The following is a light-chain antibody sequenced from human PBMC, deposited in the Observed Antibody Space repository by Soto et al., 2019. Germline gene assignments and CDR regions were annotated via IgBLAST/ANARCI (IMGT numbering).Light chain of an antibody. CDR2: GNS. J-gene: IGLJ1*01. CDR3: QSYDSSLGGYYV. V-gene: IGLV1-40*01. Sequence: QSVLTQPPSVSGAPGQRVTISCTGSSSNIGAGYDVHWYQQLPGTSPKLLIYGNSNRPSGVPDRFSGSKSGTSASLAITGLQAEDEADYYGQSYDSSLGGYYVFGPGTKVTVL. CDR1: SSNIGAGYD.